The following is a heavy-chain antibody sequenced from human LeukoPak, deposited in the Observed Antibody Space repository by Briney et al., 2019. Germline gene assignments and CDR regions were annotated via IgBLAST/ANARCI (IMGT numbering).Heavy chain of an antibody. V-gene: IGHV4-38-2*02. CDR1: GYSISSGYY. D-gene: IGHD6-13*01. CDR3: ARDVSGVSSSWPDAFDI. CDR2: IYHSGST. J-gene: IGHJ3*02. Sequence: SETLSLTCTVSGYSISSGYYWGWIRQPPGKGLEWIGSIYHSGSTYYNPSLKSRVTISVDTSKNQFSLKLSSVTAADTAVYYCARDVSGVSSSWPDAFDIWGQGTMVTVSS.